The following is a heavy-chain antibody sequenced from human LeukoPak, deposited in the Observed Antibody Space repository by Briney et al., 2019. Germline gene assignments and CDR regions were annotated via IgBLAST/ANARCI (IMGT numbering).Heavy chain of an antibody. CDR1: GFTFDDYG. CDR2: ISGSGGST. Sequence: PGGSLRLSCAASGFTFDDYGMSWVRQAPGKGLEWVSAISGSGGSTYYADSVKGRFTISRDNSKNTLYLQMNSLRAEDTAVYYCAKVWTPKGLEAFDIWGQGTMVTVSS. V-gene: IGHV3-23*01. D-gene: IGHD3-3*01. CDR3: AKVWTPKGLEAFDI. J-gene: IGHJ3*02.